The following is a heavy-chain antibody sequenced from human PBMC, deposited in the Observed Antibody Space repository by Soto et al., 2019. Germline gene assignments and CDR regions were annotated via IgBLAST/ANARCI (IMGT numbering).Heavy chain of an antibody. J-gene: IGHJ4*02. V-gene: IGHV3-33*01. CDR3: AGDAHYYDSSGYPDY. D-gene: IGHD3-22*01. CDR1: GFTFSSYG. Sequence: LRLSCAASGFTFSSYGMHWVRQAPGKGLEWVAVIWYDGSNKYYADSVKGRFTISRDNSKNTLYLQMNSLRAEDTAVYYCAGDAHYYDSSGYPDYWGQGTLVTVSS. CDR2: IWYDGSNK.